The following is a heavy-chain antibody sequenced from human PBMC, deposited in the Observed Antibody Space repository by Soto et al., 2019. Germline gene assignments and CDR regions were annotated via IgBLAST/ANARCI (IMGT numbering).Heavy chain of an antibody. J-gene: IGHJ4*02. Sequence: GGSLRLSCAASGFTFTTAWISWVRQAPGKGLEWVGRIKSKTDGGAPDFAAPVRGRFAISRDDSKSMVYLQMNSLRAEDTAVYYCAKDPTYDYIWGSYRATYFDYWGQGTLVTVSS. V-gene: IGHV3-15*07. CDR2: IKSKTDGGAP. CDR1: GFTFTTAW. CDR3: AKDPTYDYIWGSYRATYFDY. D-gene: IGHD3-16*02.